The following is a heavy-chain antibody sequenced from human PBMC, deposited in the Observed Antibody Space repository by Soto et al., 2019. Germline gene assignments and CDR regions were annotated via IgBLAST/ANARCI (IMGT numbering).Heavy chain of an antibody. CDR1: GGSSSSISDC. CDR3: ARHYHVLLWFGEFHTPFTDSGMDV. D-gene: IGHD3-10*01. CDR2: IYYSGST. Sequence: SQPLSVTWTVAGGSSSSISDCWVWIRQPPGKGLEWIGSIYYSGSTYYNPSLKSRVTISVDTSKNQFSLKLSSVTAADTAVYYCARHYHVLLWFGEFHTPFTDSGMDVWGHGTTVPVSS. J-gene: IGHJ6*02. V-gene: IGHV4-39*01.